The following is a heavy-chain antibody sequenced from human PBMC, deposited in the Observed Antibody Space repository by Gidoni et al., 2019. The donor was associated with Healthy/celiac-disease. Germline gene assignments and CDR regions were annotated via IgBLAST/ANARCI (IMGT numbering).Heavy chain of an antibody. D-gene: IGHD1-26*01. Sequence: QVQLQESGPGLVKPSETLSLTCTVSGGSISSYYWSWIRQPPGKGLEWIGYIYYSGSTNYNPSLKSRVTISVDTSKNQFSLKLSSVTAADTAVYYCARARYYPKICWFDPWGQGTLVTVSS. CDR3: ARARYYPKICWFDP. V-gene: IGHV4-59*01. CDR1: GGSISSYY. J-gene: IGHJ5*02. CDR2: IYYSGST.